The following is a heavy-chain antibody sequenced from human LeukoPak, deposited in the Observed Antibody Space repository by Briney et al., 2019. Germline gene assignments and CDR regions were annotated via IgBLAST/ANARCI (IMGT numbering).Heavy chain of an antibody. V-gene: IGHV3-66*01. D-gene: IGHD3-22*01. Sequence: GGSLRLSCAASGFTVSSNYMSWVRQAPGKGLEWVSVIYSGGSTYYADSVKGRFTISRDNSKNTLCLQMNSLRAEDTAVYYCARDPGYYDSSGYEGYWGQGTLVTVSS. CDR3: ARDPGYYDSSGYEGY. CDR2: IYSGGST. J-gene: IGHJ4*02. CDR1: GFTVSSNY.